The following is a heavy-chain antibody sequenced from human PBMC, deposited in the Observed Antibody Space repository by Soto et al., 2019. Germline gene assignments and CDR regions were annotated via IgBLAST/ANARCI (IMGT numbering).Heavy chain of an antibody. V-gene: IGHV1-69*13. CDR2: IIPIFGTA. Sequence: ASVKVSCKASGGTFSSYAISWVRQAPGQGLEWMGGIIPIFGTANYAQKFQGRVTITADESTSTAYMELSSLRSEDTAVYCCARGFGYCSGGSCYHPGDYWGQGTLVTVSS. CDR3: ARGFGYCSGGSCYHPGDY. D-gene: IGHD2-15*01. J-gene: IGHJ4*02. CDR1: GGTFSSYA.